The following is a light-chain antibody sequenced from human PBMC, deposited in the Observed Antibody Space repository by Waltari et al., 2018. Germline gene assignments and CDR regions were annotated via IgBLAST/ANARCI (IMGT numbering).Light chain of an antibody. V-gene: IGKV4-1*01. Sequence: DIVMTQSPDSLAVSLGERATINCKSSQIVLSSSNNKDYLAWFQQKPGRPPKMLISWASTRQFGVPDRFTGSGSGTDFTLTITSLQAEDVAVYYCQQYYVSPITFGQGTRLTIK. CDR3: QQYYVSPIT. CDR2: WAS. J-gene: IGKJ5*01. CDR1: QIVLSSSNNKDY.